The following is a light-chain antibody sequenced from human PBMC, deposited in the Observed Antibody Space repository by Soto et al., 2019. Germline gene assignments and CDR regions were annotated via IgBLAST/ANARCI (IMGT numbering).Light chain of an antibody. J-gene: IGKJ3*01. CDR1: QSISSW. V-gene: IGKV1-5*01. Sequence: IQMTQSPSTLSASVGDRVTITCRASQSISSWLAWYQQKPGKAPKLLIYDASSLESGVPSRFSGSGSGTEFTLTISSLQPDDFATYYCQQYNSSLFTFGPGTKVDIK. CDR3: QQYNSSLFT. CDR2: DAS.